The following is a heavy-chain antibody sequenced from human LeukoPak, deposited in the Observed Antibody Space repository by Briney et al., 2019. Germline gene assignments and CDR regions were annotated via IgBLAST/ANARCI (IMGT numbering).Heavy chain of an antibody. CDR1: GFTFSSYW. CDR2: IKQDGSEK. V-gene: IGHV3-7*03. CDR3: AKGYYYDSSSYWAPVDY. J-gene: IGHJ4*02. Sequence: GGSLRLSCAASGFTFSSYWMSWVRQAPGKGLEWVANIKQDGSEKYYVDSVKGRFTISRDNAKNSLYLQTNSLRAEDTAVYYCAKGYYYDSSSYWAPVDYWGQGTLVTVSS. D-gene: IGHD3-22*01.